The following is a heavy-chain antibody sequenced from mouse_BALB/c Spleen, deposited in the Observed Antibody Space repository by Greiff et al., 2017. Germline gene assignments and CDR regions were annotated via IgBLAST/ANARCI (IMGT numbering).Heavy chain of an antibody. Sequence: QVHVKQSGPELVRPGVSVKISCKGSSYTFTDYAMHWVKQSHAKSLEWIGVISTYYGNTNYNQKFKGKATMTVDKSSSTAYMELARLTSEDSAVYYCARRGLDYWGQGTTLTVSS. J-gene: IGHJ2*01. CDR3: ARRGLDY. V-gene: IGHV1-67*01. CDR2: ISTYYGNT. CDR1: SYTFTDYA.